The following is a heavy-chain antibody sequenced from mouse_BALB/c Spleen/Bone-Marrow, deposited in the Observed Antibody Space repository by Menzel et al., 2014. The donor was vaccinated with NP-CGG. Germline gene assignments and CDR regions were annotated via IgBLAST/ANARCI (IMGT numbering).Heavy chain of an antibody. CDR2: IRNKANGYTT. CDR3: ARDTYGRDY. J-gene: IGHJ2*01. D-gene: IGHD1-1*01. V-gene: IGHV7-3*02. Sequence: EVQLVESGGGLVQPGGSLRLSCVTSYFTFTDYYMSWVRQPPGKALEWLGFIRNKANGYTTEYSASVKGRFTISRDNSQSILYLQMNTLRAEDSATYYCARDTYGRDYWGQGTTLTVSS. CDR1: YFTFTDYY.